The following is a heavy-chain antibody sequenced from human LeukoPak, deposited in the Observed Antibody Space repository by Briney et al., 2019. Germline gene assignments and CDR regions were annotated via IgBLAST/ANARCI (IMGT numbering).Heavy chain of an antibody. CDR3: ASTHNCSGGSCYFWDY. Sequence: ASVKVSCKASGGTFSSYAISWVRQAPGQGLEWMGGIIPIFGTANYAQKFQGRVTITADKSTSTAYMELSSLRSEDTAVYYCASTHNCSGGSCYFWDYWGQGTLVTVSS. CDR2: IIPIFGTA. CDR1: GGTFSSYA. D-gene: IGHD2-15*01. V-gene: IGHV1-69*06. J-gene: IGHJ4*02.